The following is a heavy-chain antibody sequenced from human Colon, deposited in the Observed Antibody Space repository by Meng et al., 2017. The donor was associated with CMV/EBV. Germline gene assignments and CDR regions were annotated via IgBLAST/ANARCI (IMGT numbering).Heavy chain of an antibody. CDR1: GYSFTSYW. J-gene: IGHJ6*02. CDR3: ARPVWSGREDYYYSCMDV. D-gene: IGHD3-3*01. Sequence: GESLKISCKGSGYSFTSYWIGWVRQMPGKGLEWMGIIYPGDSDTRYSPSFQGQVTISADKSISTAYLQWSSLKASDTAMYYCARPVWSGREDYYYSCMDVLGHVPPFPLSS. CDR2: IYPGDSDT. V-gene: IGHV5-51*01.